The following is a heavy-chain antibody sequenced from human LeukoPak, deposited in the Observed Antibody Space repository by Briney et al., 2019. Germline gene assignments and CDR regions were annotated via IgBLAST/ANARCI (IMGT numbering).Heavy chain of an antibody. CDR2: IYSGGST. J-gene: IGHJ4*02. CDR1: GFTVSSNY. V-gene: IGHV3-66*04. Sequence: GGSLRLSCAASGFTVSSNYMSWVRQAPGKRLEWVSVIYSGGSTYYADSVKGRFTISRDNSKNTLYLQMNSLRAEDTAVYYCARHPYSSSWSPTYYFDYWGQGTLVTVSS. CDR3: ARHPYSSSWSPTYYFDY. D-gene: IGHD6-13*01.